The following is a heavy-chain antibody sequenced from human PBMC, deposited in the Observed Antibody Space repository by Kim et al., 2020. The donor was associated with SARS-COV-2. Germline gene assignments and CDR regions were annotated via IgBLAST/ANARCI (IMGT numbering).Heavy chain of an antibody. J-gene: IGHJ3*02. D-gene: IGHD3-10*01. CDR3: ASSYYGSGSYYSNAFDI. V-gene: IGHV1-18*01. Sequence: ASVKVSCKASGYTFTSYGISWVRQAPGQGLEWMGWISAYNGNTNYAQKLQGRVTMTTDTSTSTAYMELRSLRSDDTAVYYCASSYYGSGSYYSNAFDIWGQGTMVTVSS. CDR2: ISAYNGNT. CDR1: GYTFTSYG.